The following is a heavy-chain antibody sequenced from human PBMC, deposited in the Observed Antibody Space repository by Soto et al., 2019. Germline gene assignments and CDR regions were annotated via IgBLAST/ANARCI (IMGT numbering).Heavy chain of an antibody. V-gene: IGHV4-34*01. CDR2: INHSGST. D-gene: IGHD4-17*01. CDR3: ARGALSYGDYIKLKAEYYFDY. J-gene: IGHJ4*02. CDR1: GGSFSGYY. Sequence: QVQLQQWGAGLLKPSETLSLTCAVYGGSFSGYYWSWIRQPPGKGLEWIGEINHSGSTNYNPSLKSRVTISVDTSKNQFSLKLSSGTAADTAVYYCARGALSYGDYIKLKAEYYFDYWGQGTLVTVSS.